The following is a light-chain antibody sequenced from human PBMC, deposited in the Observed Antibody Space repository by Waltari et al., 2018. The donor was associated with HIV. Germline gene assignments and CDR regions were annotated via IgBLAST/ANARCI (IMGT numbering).Light chain of an antibody. Sequence: QSALTQPASVSASLGQSITISCLTTSTDFPTYDSVPWSQPPPGKAPQLVIYDANVRPSGAPFRFSGSKSGNTASLIISDVQPEDEAHYYCSSYFSPGGLVFGGGTKLTVL. CDR2: DAN. CDR1: STDFPTYDS. V-gene: IGLV2-14*01. CDR3: SSYFSPGGLV. J-gene: IGLJ3*02.